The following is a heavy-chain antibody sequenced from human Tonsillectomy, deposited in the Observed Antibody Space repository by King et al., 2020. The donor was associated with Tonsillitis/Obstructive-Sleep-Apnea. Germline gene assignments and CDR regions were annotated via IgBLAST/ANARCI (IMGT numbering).Heavy chain of an antibody. D-gene: IGHD2-2*01. J-gene: IGHJ3*02. CDR2: IYPGDSHT. CDR1: RYSFTSYW. V-gene: IGHV5-51*01. Sequence: VQLVQSGAEVKKPGESLKISCKGSRYSFTSYWIAWVRQIPGKGLEWMGIIYPGDSHTRYSPSFQGQVSMSADKSISTAYLQWSSLKASDTAMYYCARRGIYCSSTSCPDAFDIWGQGTMVTVSS. CDR3: ARRGIYCSSTSCPDAFDI.